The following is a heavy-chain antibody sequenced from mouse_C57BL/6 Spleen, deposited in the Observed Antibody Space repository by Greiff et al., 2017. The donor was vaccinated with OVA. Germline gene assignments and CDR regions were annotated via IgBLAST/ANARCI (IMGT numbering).Heavy chain of an antibody. CDR3: AIDDHLAGAFDY. CDR1: GFTFSDYY. Sequence: EVKLVESEGGLVQPGSSMKLSCTASGFTFSDYYMAWVRQVPEKGLEWVANINYDGSSTYYLDSLKSRFIISRDNAKNLLYLQMSILKSEDTATYYCAIDDHLAGAFDYWGQGTTLTVSS. J-gene: IGHJ2*01. D-gene: IGHD6-1*01. CDR2: INYDGSST. V-gene: IGHV5-16*01.